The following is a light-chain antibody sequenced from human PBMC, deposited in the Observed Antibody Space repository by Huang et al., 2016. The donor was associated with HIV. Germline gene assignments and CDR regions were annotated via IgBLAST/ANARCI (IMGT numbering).Light chain of an antibody. V-gene: IGKV3D-15*01. CDR3: QQYDKWPPIT. CDR1: QSGNNN. CDR2: GAS. Sequence: IVMTQSPATLSVSPGERATLSCRASQSGNNNLAGYQQKPGQAPRLLIDGASTRATGIPARFSGSGSGTEFTLTISSLQFEDFAVYYCQQYDKWPPITFGQGTRLEIK. J-gene: IGKJ5*01.